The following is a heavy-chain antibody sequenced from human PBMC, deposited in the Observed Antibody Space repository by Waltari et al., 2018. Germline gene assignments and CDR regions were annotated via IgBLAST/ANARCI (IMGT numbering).Heavy chain of an antibody. J-gene: IGHJ4*02. Sequence: QLQLQESGPGLVKPSETLSLTCTVSGGSISSSSYYWGWIRQPPGKGLEWIGSFYYSGSTYYNPSLKSRVTISVDTSKNQFSLKLSSVTAADTAVYYCARITVVNFFDYWGQGTLVTVSS. V-gene: IGHV4-39*07. CDR1: GGSISSSSYY. CDR3: ARITVVNFFDY. D-gene: IGHD2-15*01. CDR2: FYYSGST.